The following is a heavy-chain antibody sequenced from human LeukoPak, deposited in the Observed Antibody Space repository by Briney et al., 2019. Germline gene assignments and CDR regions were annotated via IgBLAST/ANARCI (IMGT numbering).Heavy chain of an antibody. J-gene: IGHJ4*02. V-gene: IGHV3-48*03. CDR2: ISSSGSTI. CDR3: ARDRIRTWYFDY. Sequence: GGSLRLSCAASGFTFSSYEMNWVRQAPGKGLEWVSYISSSGSTIYYADSVKGRFTISRDNAKNSLYLQMTSLRAEDTAVYYCARDRIRTWYFDYWGQGALVTVSS. D-gene: IGHD4/OR15-4a*01. CDR1: GFTFSSYE.